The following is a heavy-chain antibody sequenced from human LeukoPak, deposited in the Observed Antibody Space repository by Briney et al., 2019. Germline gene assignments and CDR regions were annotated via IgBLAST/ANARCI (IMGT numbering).Heavy chain of an antibody. CDR3: AGDYKYAFDN. D-gene: IGHD5-24*01. Sequence: GGSLRLSCAASGFTFSAYSMNWVRQAPGKGLEWISYIGISSGNTKYADSVKGRFTISGDKAKNSLYLQMNSLRVEDTAVYYCAGDYKYAFDNWGQGTLVTVSS. J-gene: IGHJ4*02. CDR2: IGISSGNT. V-gene: IGHV3-48*01. CDR1: GFTFSAYS.